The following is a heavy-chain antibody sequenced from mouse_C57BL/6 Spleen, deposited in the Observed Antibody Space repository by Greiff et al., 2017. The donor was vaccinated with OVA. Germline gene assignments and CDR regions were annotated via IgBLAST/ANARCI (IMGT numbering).Heavy chain of an antibody. CDR3: ARYDGYYPSWFDY. CDR2: IYPGSGST. V-gene: IGHV1-55*01. J-gene: IGHJ2*01. CDR1: GYTFTSYW. Sequence: QVQLQQPGAELVKPGASVKMSCKASGYTFTSYWITWVKQRPGQGLEWIGDIYPGSGSTNYNEKFKSKATLTVDTSSSTAYMQLSSLTSEDSAVYYCARYDGYYPSWFDYWGQGTTLTVSS. D-gene: IGHD2-3*01.